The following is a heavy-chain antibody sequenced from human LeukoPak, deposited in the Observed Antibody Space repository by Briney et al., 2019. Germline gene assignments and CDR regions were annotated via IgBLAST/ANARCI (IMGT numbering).Heavy chain of an antibody. V-gene: IGHV1-18*01. CDR2: ISAYNGNT. Sequence: ASVKVSCKASGYTFTSYGIGWVRQAPGQGLEWMGWISAYNGNTNYAQKLQGRVTMTTDTSTSTAYMELRSLRSDDTAVYYCARENGYSYGSNNFDYWGQGTLVTVSS. D-gene: IGHD5-18*01. CDR1: GYTFTSYG. CDR3: ARENGYSYGSNNFDY. J-gene: IGHJ4*02.